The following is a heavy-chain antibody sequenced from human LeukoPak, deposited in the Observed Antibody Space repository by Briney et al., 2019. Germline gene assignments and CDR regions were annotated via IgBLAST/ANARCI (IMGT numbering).Heavy chain of an antibody. CDR3: AREPRVEWGSGWSTGDV. CDR2: INHSGST. V-gene: IGHV4-38-2*02. CDR1: GYSISSGYY. D-gene: IGHD6-19*01. Sequence: PSETLSLTCAVSGYSISSGYYWGWIRQPPGKGLEWIGEINHSGSTNYNPSLKSRVTISVDTSKNQFSLKLSSVTAADTAVYYCAREPRVEWGSGWSTGDVWGKGTTVTVSS. J-gene: IGHJ6*04.